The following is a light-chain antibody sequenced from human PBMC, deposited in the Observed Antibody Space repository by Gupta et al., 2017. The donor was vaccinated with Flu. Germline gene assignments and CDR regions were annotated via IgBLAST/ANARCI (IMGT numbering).Light chain of an antibody. J-gene: IGKJ1*01. CDR3: QQYGSSPT. V-gene: IGKV3-20*01. Sequence: EIVLTQSPGTLPLSPGERATLSCRASQSVNSYYFAWFQQRPGQAPRLLIYAASSRATGIPDRFSGSGSGTDFTLTISRLEPEDFAVYYCQQYGSSPTFGQGTKVEIK. CDR2: AAS. CDR1: QSVNSYY.